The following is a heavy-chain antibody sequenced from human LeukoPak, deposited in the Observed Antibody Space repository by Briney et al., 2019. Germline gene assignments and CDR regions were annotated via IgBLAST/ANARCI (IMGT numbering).Heavy chain of an antibody. CDR1: GFTFSSYS. J-gene: IGHJ6*03. V-gene: IGHV3-48*01. Sequence: PGGSLRLSCAASGFTFSSYSMNWVRQAPGKGLEWVSYISSSSSTIYYADSVKGRFTISRDNAKNSLCLQMNSLRAEDTAVYYCARDLWRDLRYYYYMDVWGKGTTVTVSS. CDR2: ISSSSSTI. CDR3: ARDLWRDLRYYYYMDV. D-gene: IGHD2-21*01.